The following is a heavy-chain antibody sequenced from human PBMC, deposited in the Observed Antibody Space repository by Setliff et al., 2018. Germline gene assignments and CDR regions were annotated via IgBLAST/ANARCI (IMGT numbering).Heavy chain of an antibody. J-gene: IGHJ3*02. CDR3: ARGGSSGWYGGAFDM. Sequence: SETLSLTCTVSGGSISSYYWGWIRQPPGKGLEWIGNIYNSGSTYYNPSLKSRVTMSVDTSKNHFSLKLTSVTAADTALYYCARGGSSGWYGGAFDMWGQGTMVTVSS. V-gene: IGHV4-39*02. CDR1: GGSISSYY. D-gene: IGHD6-19*01. CDR2: IYNSGST.